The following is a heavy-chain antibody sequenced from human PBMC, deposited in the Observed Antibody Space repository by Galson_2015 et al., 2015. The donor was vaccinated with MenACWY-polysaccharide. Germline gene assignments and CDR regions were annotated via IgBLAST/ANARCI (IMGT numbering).Heavy chain of an antibody. CDR1: GYTFTSYA. J-gene: IGHJ5*02. Sequence: SVKVSCKASGYTFTSYAMHWVRQAPGQRLEWMGWINAGNGNTKYSQKFQGRVTITRDTSASTAYMELSSLRSEDTAVYYCASGGYCSGGSCYSCWFDPWGQGTLVTVSS. CDR3: ASGGYCSGGSCYSCWFDP. D-gene: IGHD2-15*01. V-gene: IGHV1-3*01. CDR2: INAGNGNT.